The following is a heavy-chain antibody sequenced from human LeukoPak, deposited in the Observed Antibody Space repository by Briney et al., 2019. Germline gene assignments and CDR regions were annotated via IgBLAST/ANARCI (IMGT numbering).Heavy chain of an antibody. D-gene: IGHD2-2*01. Sequence: GGSLRLSCAASGFTCSSYGMHWVRQAPGKGLEWVAVIWYDGSNKYYADSVKGRFTISRDNSKNTLYLQMNSLRAEDTAVYYCAKVGQPYYYYYMDVWGKGTTVTVSS. J-gene: IGHJ6*03. CDR1: GFTCSSYG. CDR2: IWYDGSNK. CDR3: AKVGQPYYYYYMDV. V-gene: IGHV3-33*06.